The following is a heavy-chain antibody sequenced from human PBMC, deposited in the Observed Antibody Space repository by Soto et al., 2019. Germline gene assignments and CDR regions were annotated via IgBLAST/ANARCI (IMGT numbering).Heavy chain of an antibody. CDR1: GFTFSSYG. V-gene: IGHV3-30*18. J-gene: IGHJ4*02. D-gene: IGHD1-26*01. Sequence: QVQLVESGGGVVQPGRSLRLSCAASGFTFSSYGMHWVRQAPGKGLEWVAVISYDGSNKYYADSVKGRFTISRDNSKNTLYLQMNSLRAEDTAVYYCAKDRVSREGELLGWGQGTLVTVSS. CDR2: ISYDGSNK. CDR3: AKDRVSREGELLG.